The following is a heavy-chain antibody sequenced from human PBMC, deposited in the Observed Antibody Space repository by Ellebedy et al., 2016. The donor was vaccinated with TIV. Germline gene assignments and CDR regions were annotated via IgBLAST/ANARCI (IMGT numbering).Heavy chain of an antibody. CDR1: GYTFTQYA. CDR3: ARDPLGYCSGGSCSNNWFDP. Sequence: AASVKVSCKASGYTFTQYAIHWLRQARGQRLEWMGWINVADAKTKYSQKVQGRVTLTRDTSANTAYMHLSGLTSEDSGIYYCARDPLGYCSGGSCSNNWFDPWGQGTLVTVSS. J-gene: IGHJ5*02. V-gene: IGHV1-3*01. D-gene: IGHD2-15*01. CDR2: INVADAKT.